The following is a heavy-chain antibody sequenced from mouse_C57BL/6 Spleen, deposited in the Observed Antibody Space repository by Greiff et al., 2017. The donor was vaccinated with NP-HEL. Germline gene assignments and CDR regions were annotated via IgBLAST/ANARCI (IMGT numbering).Heavy chain of an antibody. CDR2: IRNKANGYTT. CDR3: ASYNCKAYWAFAY. J-gene: IGHJ4*01. Sequence: EVKLMESGGGLVQPGGSLSLSCAASGFTFTDYYMSWVRQPPGKALEWLGFIRNKANGYTTEDSASVKGRFTISRAKTQSILYLQMHALRAEDCATYYCASYNCKAYWAFAYWGQGTSVTVSA. V-gene: IGHV7-3*01. D-gene: IGHD4-1*01. CDR1: GFTFTDYY.